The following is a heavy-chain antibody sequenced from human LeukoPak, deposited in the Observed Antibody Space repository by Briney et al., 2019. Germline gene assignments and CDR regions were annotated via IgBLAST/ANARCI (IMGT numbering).Heavy chain of an antibody. CDR3: AHRHDSPLFQN. J-gene: IGHJ1*01. CDR1: GLSLSTSGGG. CDR2: IYWNDYK. D-gene: IGHD3-22*01. Sequence: SGPTLVKPTQTLTLTCTFSGLSLSTSGGGVGWIRQPPGKALEWLALIYWNDYKRYSPSLKSRLTITKDTSKNQVVLTITKMEPVDTATYYCAHRHDSPLFQNWGQGTLVTVSS. V-gene: IGHV2-5*01.